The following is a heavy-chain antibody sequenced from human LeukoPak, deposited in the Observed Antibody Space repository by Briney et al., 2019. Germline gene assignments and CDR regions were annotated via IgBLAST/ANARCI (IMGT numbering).Heavy chain of an antibody. V-gene: IGHV1-3*03. Sequence: ASVKVSCKASGYTFTSYAMHWVRQAPGQRLEWMGWINAGNGNTKYSQEFQGRVTITRDMSTSTVYMELSSLRSEDTAVYYCARGSYYYGSGSESWGQGTLVTVSS. CDR1: GYTFTSYA. D-gene: IGHD3-10*01. CDR3: ARGSYYYGSGSES. J-gene: IGHJ4*02. CDR2: INAGNGNT.